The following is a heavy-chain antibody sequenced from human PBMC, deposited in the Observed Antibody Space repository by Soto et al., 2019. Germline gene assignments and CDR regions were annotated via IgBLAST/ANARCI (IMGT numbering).Heavy chain of an antibody. CDR1: GYTLTELS. V-gene: IGHV1-24*01. J-gene: IGHJ5*02. CDR3: ATMATFGSLNWFDP. CDR2: FDLENGET. Sequence: GASVKVSCKVSGYTLTELSIHWVRQAPGEGLEWMGGFDLENGETIYAQRFQGRVTMTRDISIATAYMELSSLRSDDTAIYYCATMATFGSLNWFDPWGQGTLVTVSS. D-gene: IGHD3-10*01.